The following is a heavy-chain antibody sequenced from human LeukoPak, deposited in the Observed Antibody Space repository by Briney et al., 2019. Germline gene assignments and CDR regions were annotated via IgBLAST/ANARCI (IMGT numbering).Heavy chain of an antibody. V-gene: IGHV1-18*01. CDR1: GYSFTSFV. D-gene: IGHD6-19*01. CDR3: ARAPRPHRAVSSYFGLDV. CDR2: ICGDNENE. J-gene: IGHJ6*02. Sequence: VASVTVSCTASGYSFTSFVVSWVRQARGQGLEWMGWICGDNENEKYAQKDQGRVPMSTDTSTTTAYKELRRLTSDDTAVYYCARAPRPHRAVSSYFGLDVWGQGTTVSVSS.